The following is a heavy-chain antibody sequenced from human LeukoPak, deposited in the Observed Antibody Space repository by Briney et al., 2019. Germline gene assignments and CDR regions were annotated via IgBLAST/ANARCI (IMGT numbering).Heavy chain of an antibody. CDR1: GGSISSSSYY. D-gene: IGHD2-2*02. CDR2: IYYSGST. CDR3: ARDRPGRYCSTTSCFTASPFAP. V-gene: IGHV4-39*07. Sequence: PSETLSLTCTVSGGSISSSSYYWGWLRQPPGTGLEWIGSIYYSGSTYYNPSLKSRVTISVDTSKNQFSLKLSSVTAADTAVYYCARDRPGRYCSTTSCFTASPFAPWGQGTLVTVSS. J-gene: IGHJ5*02.